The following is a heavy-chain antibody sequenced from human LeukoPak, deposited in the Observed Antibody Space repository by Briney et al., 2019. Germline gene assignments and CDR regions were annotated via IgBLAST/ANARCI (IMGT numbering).Heavy chain of an antibody. V-gene: IGHV3-30*18. CDR2: ISYDGSNK. Sequence: QPGRSLRLSCAASGFTFSSYGMHWVRQAPGKGLEWVAVISYDGSNKYYADSVKGRFTISRDNSKNTLYLQMNSLRAEDTAVYYCAKGQDSSGYYLLDYRGQGTLVTVSS. CDR1: GFTFSSYG. D-gene: IGHD3-22*01. J-gene: IGHJ4*02. CDR3: AKGQDSSGYYLLDY.